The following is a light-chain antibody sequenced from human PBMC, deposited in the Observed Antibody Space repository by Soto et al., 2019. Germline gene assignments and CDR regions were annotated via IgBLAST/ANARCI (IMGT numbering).Light chain of an antibody. CDR2: GAS. CDR1: QSVSSS. V-gene: IGKV3-15*01. Sequence: EIGMTQSPATLSVSPGERATLSCSVSQSVSSSLAWYQQKPCQAPRLLIYGASTRATGMPAMFSGSRSGTELTLTTSSMQSADFAVSYCQQYNNWQFTFDQGTKVEIK. CDR3: QQYNNWQFT. J-gene: IGKJ1*01.